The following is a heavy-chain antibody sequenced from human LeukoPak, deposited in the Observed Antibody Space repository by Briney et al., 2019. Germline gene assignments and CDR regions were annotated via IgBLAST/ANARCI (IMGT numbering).Heavy chain of an antibody. CDR3: ARDDYGDYFGAFDI. D-gene: IGHD4-17*01. CDR1: NGSISSHY. J-gene: IGHJ3*02. V-gene: IGHV4-59*11. Sequence: SETLSLTCTISNGSISSHYWNWIRQPPGKGLEWIGCIYGSGSTHYNPSLKSRVTISVDTSKNEFSLKLTPVTAADTAVYYCARDDYGDYFGAFDIWGQGTLVTVSS. CDR2: IYGSGST.